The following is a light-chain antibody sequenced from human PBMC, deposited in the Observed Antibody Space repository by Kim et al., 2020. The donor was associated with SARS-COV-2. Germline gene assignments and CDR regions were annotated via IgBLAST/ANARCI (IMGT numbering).Light chain of an antibody. J-gene: IGLJ2*01. CDR3: QAWDRSTVV. Sequence: SYELTQPPSVSVSPGQTASITCSGDNLGDKYACWYQQKPGQSPVLVIYQDSKRPSGIPERFSGSNSGNTATLTISGTQAMDEADYYCQAWDRSTVVFGGGTQLT. CDR1: NLGDKY. V-gene: IGLV3-1*01. CDR2: QDS.